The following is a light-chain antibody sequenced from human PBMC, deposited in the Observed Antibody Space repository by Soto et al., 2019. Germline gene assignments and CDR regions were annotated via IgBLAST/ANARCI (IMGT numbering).Light chain of an antibody. Sequence: EIVLTQSPGTLSLSRGERATLSCRASQTVSAGYLAWYQHKPGQAPRLLIYGASIRAAGIPDRFSGSGSGTDFTLTIRRLEPEDSAIYYCQQYGSSLVTFGPGTKVDI. CDR1: QTVSAGY. CDR2: GAS. V-gene: IGKV3-20*01. CDR3: QQYGSSLVT. J-gene: IGKJ3*01.